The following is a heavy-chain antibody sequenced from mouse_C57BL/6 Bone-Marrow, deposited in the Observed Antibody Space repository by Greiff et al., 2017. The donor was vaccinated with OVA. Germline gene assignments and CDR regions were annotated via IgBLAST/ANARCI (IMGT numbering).Heavy chain of an antibody. D-gene: IGHD3-2*02. CDR3: ARGGDSSCSYYAMDY. CDR2: INPGSGGT. Sequence: VQLQQSGAELVRPGTSVKVSCKASGYAFTNYLIEWVKQRPGQGLEWIGVINPGSGGTNYNEKFKGKATLTADKSSSTAYMQLSSLRSEDSAVYIWARGGDSSCSYYAMDYWGQGTSVTVSS. J-gene: IGHJ4*01. V-gene: IGHV1-54*01. CDR1: GYAFTNYL.